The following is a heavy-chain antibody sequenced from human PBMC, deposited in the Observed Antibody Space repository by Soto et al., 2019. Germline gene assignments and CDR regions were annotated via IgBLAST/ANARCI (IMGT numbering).Heavy chain of an antibody. CDR2: LSREGNR. V-gene: IGHV4-4*02. CDR1: GAPITTTKW. J-gene: IGHJ6*02. CDR3: ATQTISHTWGV. Sequence: QVQPQESGPGLVKPSETLSLTCTVSGAPITTTKWWAWVRLPPGKALEWIGELSREGNRNSNPSLEGRFLMSLDQPKNHFSLKLTSVTAADTAIYYCATQTISHTWGVWGRGTSVTFSS. D-gene: IGHD3-16*01.